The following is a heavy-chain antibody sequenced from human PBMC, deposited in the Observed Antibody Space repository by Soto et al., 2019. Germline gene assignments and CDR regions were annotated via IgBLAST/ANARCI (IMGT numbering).Heavy chain of an antibody. V-gene: IGHV4-31*03. CDR3: ARDSPEQLAFDY. J-gene: IGHJ4*02. CDR1: GGSISSFCYY. Sequence: SETLSLTCTVSGGSISSFCYYWSWIRQHPGKGLEWIGYIYYSGSTYYNPSLKSRVTISVDTSKNQFSLKLSSVTAADTAVYYCARDSPEQLAFDYWGQGTLVTVSS. CDR2: IYYSGST. D-gene: IGHD6-13*01.